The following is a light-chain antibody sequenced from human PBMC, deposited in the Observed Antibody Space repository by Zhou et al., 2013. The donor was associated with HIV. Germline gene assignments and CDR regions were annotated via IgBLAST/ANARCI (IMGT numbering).Light chain of an antibody. CDR3: QQGDSFPLT. CDR1: QHITSS. J-gene: IGKJ4*01. V-gene: IGKV1-12*01. CDR2: GAS. Sequence: DIQMTQSPSSVSASVGDTIIITCRASQHITSSLAWYQQKPGGGPKLLIYGASNLQTEVPSRFSGSGSGTDFTLTISSLQPEDSATYYCQQGDSFPLTFGGGTKLEIK.